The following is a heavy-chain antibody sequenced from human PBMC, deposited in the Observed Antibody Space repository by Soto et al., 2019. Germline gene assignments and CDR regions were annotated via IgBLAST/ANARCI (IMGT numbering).Heavy chain of an antibody. CDR1: GFTFSGSA. CDR3: TRDPRNYYDSIGSANWFDP. J-gene: IGHJ5*02. Sequence: EVQLVESGGGLVQPGGSLKLSCAASGFTFSGSAMHWVRQASGKGLEWVGRIRSKTNSYATAYAASVKGRFTIPRDDSKDTAYLQMNSLKTEDTAVYYCTRDPRNYYDSIGSANWFDPWGQGTLVTVSS. D-gene: IGHD3-22*01. V-gene: IGHV3-73*02. CDR2: IRSKTNSYAT.